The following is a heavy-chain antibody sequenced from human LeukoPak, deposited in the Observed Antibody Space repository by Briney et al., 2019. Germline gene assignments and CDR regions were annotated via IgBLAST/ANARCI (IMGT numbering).Heavy chain of an antibody. D-gene: IGHD3-10*01. V-gene: IGHV4-30-2*01. CDR3: ARADITMVRGVEILNWFDP. CDR2: IYHSGST. CDR1: GGSISSGGYS. J-gene: IGHJ5*02. Sequence: PSETLSLTCAVSGGSISSGGYSWSWIRQPPGKGLEWIGYIYHSGSTYYNPSLKSRVTISVDRSKNQFSLKLSSVTAADTAVYYCARADITMVRGVEILNWFDPWGQGTLVTVSS.